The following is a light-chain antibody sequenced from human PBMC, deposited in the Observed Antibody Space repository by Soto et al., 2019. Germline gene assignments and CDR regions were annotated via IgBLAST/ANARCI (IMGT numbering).Light chain of an antibody. CDR3: HQRQSWPRT. V-gene: IGKV1-39*01. CDR2: AAS. Sequence: DIQMTQSPSSLSASVGDRVTITCRASQSISSYLNWYQQKPGKAPKLLIYAASSLQSGVPSRFSGSGSGTDYTLTISSLEPEDSAVYYCHQRQSWPRTFGQGTKVDI. J-gene: IGKJ1*01. CDR1: QSISSY.